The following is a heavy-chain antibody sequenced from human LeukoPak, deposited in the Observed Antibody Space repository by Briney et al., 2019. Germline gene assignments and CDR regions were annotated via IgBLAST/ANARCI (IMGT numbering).Heavy chain of an antibody. V-gene: IGHV1-69*04. D-gene: IGHD3-10*01. CDR2: IIPILGIA. J-gene: IGHJ6*02. CDR3: ANLPGGLVRPPPKDMDV. CDR1: GGTFSSYA. Sequence: ASVKVSCKASGGTFSSYAISWARQAPGQGLEWMGRIIPILGIANYAQKFQGRVTITADKSTSTAYMELSSLRSEDTAVYYCANLPGGLVRPPPKDMDVWGQGTTVTVSS.